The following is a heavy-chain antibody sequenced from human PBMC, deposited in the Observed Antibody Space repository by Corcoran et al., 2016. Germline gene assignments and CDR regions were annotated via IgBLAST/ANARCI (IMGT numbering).Heavy chain of an antibody. J-gene: IGHJ6*02. CDR3: ASPNCSSTSCYVYYYYGMDV. D-gene: IGHD2-2*01. CDR1: GGTFSSYA. V-gene: IGHV1-69*01. Sequence: QVQLVQSGAEVKKPGSSVKVSCKASGGTFSSYAISWVRQAPGQGLEWMGGIIPIFGTANYAQKFQGRVTITADESTSTAYMELSSLGSEDTAVYYCASPNCSSTSCYVYYYYGMDVWGQGTTVTVSS. CDR2: IIPIFGTA.